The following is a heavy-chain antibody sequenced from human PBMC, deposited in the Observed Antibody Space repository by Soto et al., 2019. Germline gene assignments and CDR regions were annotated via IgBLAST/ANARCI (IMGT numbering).Heavy chain of an antibody. CDR2: INSDGSST. V-gene: IGHV3-74*01. J-gene: IGHJ4*02. CDR3: ARDKAITMVRGVNDY. D-gene: IGHD3-10*01. Sequence: GGSLRLSCAASGFTFSSYWMHWVRQAPGKGLVWVSRINSDGSSTSYADSVKGRFTISRDNAKNTLYLQMNSLRAEDTAVYYCARDKAITMVRGVNDYWGQGTLVTVSS. CDR1: GFTFSSYW.